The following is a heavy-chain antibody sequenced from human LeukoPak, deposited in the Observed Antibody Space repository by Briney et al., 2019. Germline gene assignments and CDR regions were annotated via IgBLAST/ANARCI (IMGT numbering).Heavy chain of an antibody. V-gene: IGHV3-23*01. Sequence: GRSLRLSCAASGFTFSSYAMSWVRQAPGKGLEWVSAISGSGGSTYYADSVKGRFTISRDNSKNTLYLQMNSLRAEDTAVYYCAKGPTVREIPGGDYWGQGTLVTVSS. J-gene: IGHJ4*02. CDR1: GFTFSSYA. CDR2: ISGSGGST. D-gene: IGHD1-26*01. CDR3: AKGPTVREIPGGDY.